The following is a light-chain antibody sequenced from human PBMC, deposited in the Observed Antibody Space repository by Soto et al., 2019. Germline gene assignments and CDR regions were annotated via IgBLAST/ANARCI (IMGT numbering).Light chain of an antibody. J-gene: IGKJ4*01. V-gene: IGKV1-6*02. CDR3: LQDHNYPLT. CDR1: QGIRDD. CDR2: AAS. Sequence: AIQMTQSPSSLSASVGDRGTITCRASQGIRDDLGWYQQKPGKAPKLLIYAASSLQSGVPSRFSGSGSGTDFTLTISSLQAEDFATYYCLQDHNYPLTFGGGTKVEIK.